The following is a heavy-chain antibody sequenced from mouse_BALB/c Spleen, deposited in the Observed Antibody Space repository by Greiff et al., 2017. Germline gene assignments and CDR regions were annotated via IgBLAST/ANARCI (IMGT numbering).Heavy chain of an antibody. J-gene: IGHJ3*01. CDR2: ISYDGSN. Sequence: ESGPGLVKPSQSLSLTCSVTGYSITSGYYWNWIRQFPGKKLEWMGYISYDGSNNYNPSLKNRISISREQSKNQFFLKLNSVTTEEPATYYCARVDALDWGQGTLVTVSA. CDR1: GYSITSGYY. V-gene: IGHV3-6*02. D-gene: IGHD2-3*01. CDR3: ARVDALD.